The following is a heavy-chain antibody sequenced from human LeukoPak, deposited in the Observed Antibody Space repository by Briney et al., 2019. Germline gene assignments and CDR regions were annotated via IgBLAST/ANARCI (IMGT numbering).Heavy chain of an antibody. V-gene: IGHV1-58*01. CDR1: GFAFSNSA. CDR2: IVVGSANT. Sequence: SVKVSCKASGFAFSNSAVQWVRQARGQHLEWIGWIVVGSANTNYAPKFQERVTITRDMSTTTVYMELRSLTSEDTAVYYCAADRAQQGGATAYWGQGSLVTV. D-gene: IGHD1-26*01. CDR3: AADRAQQGGATAY. J-gene: IGHJ4*02.